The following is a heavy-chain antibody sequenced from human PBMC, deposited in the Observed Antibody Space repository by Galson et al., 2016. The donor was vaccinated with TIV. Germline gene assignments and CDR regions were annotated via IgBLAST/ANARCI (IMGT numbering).Heavy chain of an antibody. J-gene: IGHJ4*02. V-gene: IGHV3-53*05. Sequence: SLRLSCAASMFIVSTNHMAWVRQAPGQGLEWVSDLYSGGNTNYADSVKGRFTISRDISKNTVYLQMDSLIFEATAVYYCTRVLESYALDYWGQGTLVTVSS. CDR1: MFIVSTNH. D-gene: IGHD1-26*01. CDR3: TRVLESYALDY. CDR2: LYSGGNT.